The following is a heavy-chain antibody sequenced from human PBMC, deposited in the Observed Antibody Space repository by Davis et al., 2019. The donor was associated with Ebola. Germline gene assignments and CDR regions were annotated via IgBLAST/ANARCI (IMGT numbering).Heavy chain of an antibody. Sequence: SETLSLTCTVSGGSISTYYWSWIRQPPGKGLEWIGYVYYSGSTYYNPSLKSRVTISVDTSKNQFSLKLSSVTAADTAVYYCATVLLWSGNFDYWGQGTLVTVSS. CDR1: GGSISTYY. V-gene: IGHV4-59*04. CDR2: VYYSGST. CDR3: ATVLLWSGNFDY. J-gene: IGHJ4*02. D-gene: IGHD3-10*01.